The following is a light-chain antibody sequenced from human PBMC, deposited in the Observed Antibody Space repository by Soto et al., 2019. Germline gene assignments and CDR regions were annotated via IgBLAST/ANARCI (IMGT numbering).Light chain of an antibody. J-gene: IGKJ5*01. V-gene: IGKV3-11*01. CDR2: GAS. Sequence: EIVMTQSPATLSVSPGEIATLSCMASQSINSKLAWYQQKPGQAPRLLIYGASIRATGIPARFSGSGSGTDFTLTISSLEPEDFAVYYCQQRSNWPPITFGQGTRLEIK. CDR1: QSINSK. CDR3: QQRSNWPPIT.